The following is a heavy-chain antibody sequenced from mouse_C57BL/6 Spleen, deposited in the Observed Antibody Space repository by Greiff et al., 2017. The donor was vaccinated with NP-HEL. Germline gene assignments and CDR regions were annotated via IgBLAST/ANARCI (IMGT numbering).Heavy chain of an antibody. CDR3: ARTDYGPGDY. CDR2: IYPGDGDT. D-gene: IGHD1-2*01. Sequence: VKLVESGAELVKPGASVKISCKASGYAFSSYWMNWVKQRPGKGLEWIGQIYPGDGDTNYNGKFKGKATLTADKSSSTAYMQLSSLTSEDSAVYFCARTDYGPGDYWGQGTTLTVSS. V-gene: IGHV1-80*01. CDR1: GYAFSSYW. J-gene: IGHJ2*01.